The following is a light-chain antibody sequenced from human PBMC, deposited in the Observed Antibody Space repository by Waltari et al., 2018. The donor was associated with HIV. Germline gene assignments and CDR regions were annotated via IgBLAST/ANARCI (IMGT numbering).Light chain of an antibody. V-gene: IGKV3-20*01. Sequence: EIVLTQSPVTLSLSPGERATLSCRASQSFSNTYLAWYQQKPGQAPRLRIYGASSRATGIPDRFSGSGSGTDFTLTISRLEPEDFAVYFCQQYGNAPPFTFGPGTKVDIK. CDR3: QQYGNAPPFT. J-gene: IGKJ3*01. CDR2: GAS. CDR1: QSFSNTY.